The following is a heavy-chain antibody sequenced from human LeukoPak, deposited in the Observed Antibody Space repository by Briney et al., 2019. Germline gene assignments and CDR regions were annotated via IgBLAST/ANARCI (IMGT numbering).Heavy chain of an antibody. CDR1: GFTFSSYG. CDR2: ISYDGSNK. J-gene: IGHJ4*02. V-gene: IGHV3-30*18. D-gene: IGHD6-19*01. CDR3: AKDLSSGWSPTPIDY. Sequence: GGSLRLSCAASGFTFSSYGMHWVRQAPGKGLEWVAVISYDGSNKYYADSVKGRFTISRDNSKNTLYLQMNSLRAEDTAVYYCAKDLSSGWSPTPIDYWGQGTLVTVSS.